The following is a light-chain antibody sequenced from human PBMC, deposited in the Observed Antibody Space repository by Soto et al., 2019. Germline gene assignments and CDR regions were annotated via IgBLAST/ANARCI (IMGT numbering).Light chain of an antibody. J-gene: IGKJ1*01. V-gene: IGKV1-39*01. CDR3: QQTYSTTWK. CDR2: AAS. Sequence: DIQITQSPSCLSAFPGDSGHITFRSSQGISTYLNWCQQKPGKAPKLLIYAASSLQSGVPSRFNGSGSETDFTLTISSLHPEDFATYPCQQTYSTTWKFGQGTKVDIK. CDR1: QGISTY.